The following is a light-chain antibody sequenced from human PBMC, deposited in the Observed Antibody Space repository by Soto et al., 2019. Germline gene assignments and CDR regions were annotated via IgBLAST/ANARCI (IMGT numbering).Light chain of an antibody. CDR2: DAS. CDR1: QSVSSSY. J-gene: IGKJ5*01. Sequence: NVLTQSPGTLSLSTGERATLSCRASQSVSSSYLAWYQHKPGQAPRLVIYDASRRATGIPDRFSGSESGTDFTLTISRLEPEDFAVYYCQQYGSSPPITFGQGTRLEIK. CDR3: QQYGSSPPIT. V-gene: IGKV3-20*01.